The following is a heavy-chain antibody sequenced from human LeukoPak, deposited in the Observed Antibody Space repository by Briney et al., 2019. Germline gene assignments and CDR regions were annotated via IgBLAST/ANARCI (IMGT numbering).Heavy chain of an antibody. Sequence: SETLSLTCTVSGGSINSYYWSWIRQPPGKGLEWIGTIFHSGTTYYNPSLKSRVTISVDTSKNQFSLKLSSVTAADTAVYYCARRVYPYYFDSWGQGTLVTVSS. CDR1: GGSINSYY. CDR3: ARRVYPYYFDS. D-gene: IGHD2/OR15-2a*01. CDR2: IFHSGTT. J-gene: IGHJ4*02. V-gene: IGHV4-59*08.